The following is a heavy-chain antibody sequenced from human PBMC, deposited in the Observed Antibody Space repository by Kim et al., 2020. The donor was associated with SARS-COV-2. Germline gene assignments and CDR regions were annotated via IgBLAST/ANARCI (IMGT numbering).Heavy chain of an antibody. Sequence: SETLSLTCTVSGGSISSSSYYWGWIRQPPGKGLEWIGSIYYSGSTYYNPSLKSRVTISVDTSKNQFSLKLSSVTAADTAVYYCARLGYYYDSSGYYSAGDLPSNYFDYWGQGTLVTVSS. V-gene: IGHV4-39*01. D-gene: IGHD3-22*01. CDR3: ARLGYYYDSSGYYSAGDLPSNYFDY. CDR1: GGSISSSSYY. CDR2: IYYSGST. J-gene: IGHJ4*02.